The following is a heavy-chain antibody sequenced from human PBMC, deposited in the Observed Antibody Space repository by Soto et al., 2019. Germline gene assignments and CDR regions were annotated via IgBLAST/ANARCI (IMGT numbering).Heavy chain of an antibody. CDR2: IYWDNDR. V-gene: IGHV2-5*02. D-gene: IGHD2-21*01. J-gene: IGHJ5*02. CDR1: GFSLTTGGVG. Sequence: QITLKESGPLLVEPTQTLTLTCSFSGFSLTTGGVGVGWLRQAPGKALECLGIIYWDNDRRYNPSLKERLTITKDTSKNQVVLTMTYMEPVDTATYYCAHRVPYSSYCDVCWFDTWGQGTLVTVS. CDR3: AHRVPYSSYCDVCWFDT.